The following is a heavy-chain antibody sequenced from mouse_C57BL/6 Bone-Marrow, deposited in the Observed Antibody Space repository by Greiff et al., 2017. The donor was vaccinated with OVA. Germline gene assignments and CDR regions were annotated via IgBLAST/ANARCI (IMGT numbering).Heavy chain of an antibody. D-gene: IGHD2-5*01. V-gene: IGHV2-2*01. CDR2: IWSGGST. CDR3: ARNTYYSNSFAY. CDR1: GFSLTSYG. Sequence: VQGVESGPGLVQPSQSLSITCTVSGFSLTSYGVHWVRQSPGKGLEWLGVIWSGGSTDYNAAFISRLSISKDNSTRPVFFKMNSLQADDTAIYYGARNTYYSNSFAYWGQGTLVTVSA. J-gene: IGHJ3*01.